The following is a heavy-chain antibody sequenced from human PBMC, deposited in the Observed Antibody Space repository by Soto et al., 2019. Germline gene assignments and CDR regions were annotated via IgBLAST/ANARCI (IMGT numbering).Heavy chain of an antibody. J-gene: IGHJ4*02. V-gene: IGHV3-7*01. Sequence: GGSLRLSCAASGFTFGRHWMTWVRQAPGKGQEWVATISHDGAEIHYVDSVKGRFTISRNNAMNSLFLQMDSLRAEDTAVYYCARHQINCKCFDSWGQGTLVTVSS. D-gene: IGHD2-15*01. CDR3: ARHQINCKCFDS. CDR2: ISHDGAEI. CDR1: GFTFGRHW.